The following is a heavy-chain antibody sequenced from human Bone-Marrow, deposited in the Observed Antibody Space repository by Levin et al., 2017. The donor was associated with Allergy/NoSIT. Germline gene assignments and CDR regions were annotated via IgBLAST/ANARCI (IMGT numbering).Heavy chain of an antibody. D-gene: IGHD3-10*01. V-gene: IGHV3-30-3*01. CDR2: ISYDGSNK. CDR3: ARDQLWFRELYYYYYYMDV. J-gene: IGHJ6*03. CDR1: GFTFSSYA. Sequence: PGGSLRLSCAASGFTFSSYAMHWVRQAPGKGLEWVAVISYDGSNKYYADSVKGRFTISRDNSKNTLYLQMNSLRAEDTAVYYCARDQLWFRELYYYYYYMDVWGKGTTVTVSS.